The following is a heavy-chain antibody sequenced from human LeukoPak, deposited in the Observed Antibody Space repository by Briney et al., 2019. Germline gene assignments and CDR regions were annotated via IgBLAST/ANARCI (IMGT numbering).Heavy chain of an antibody. Sequence: ASVKVSCKGSGYTFSSYAMHWVRQAPGQRLEWMGWINAGNGNTKYSQKFQGRVTITRDTSASTAYMELSSLRSEDTAVYYCARDLPSLYGDYDYWGQGTLVTVSS. CDR1: GYTFSSYA. CDR3: ARDLPSLYGDYDY. J-gene: IGHJ4*02. D-gene: IGHD4-17*01. CDR2: INAGNGNT. V-gene: IGHV1-3*01.